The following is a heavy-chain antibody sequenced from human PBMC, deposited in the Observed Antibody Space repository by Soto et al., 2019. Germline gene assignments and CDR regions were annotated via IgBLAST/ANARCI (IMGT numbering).Heavy chain of an antibody. V-gene: IGHV3-21*01. Sequence: GGSLRLSCSVSGFTSNNYGINWVRHAPGRGLEWVSSVSKSDYTYYSDSVKGRFTISRDNAKNSVSLQMNSLRVEDTAVYYCAREDSIIIPAVSDFWGQGTLVTVSS. CDR2: VSKSDYT. J-gene: IGHJ4*02. CDR1: GFTSNNYG. D-gene: IGHD3-22*01. CDR3: AREDSIIIPAVSDF.